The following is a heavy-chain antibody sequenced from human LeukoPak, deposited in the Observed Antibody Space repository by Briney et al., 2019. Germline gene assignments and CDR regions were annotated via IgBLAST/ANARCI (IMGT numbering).Heavy chain of an antibody. D-gene: IGHD2-2*01. CDR2: ISGSGGST. J-gene: IGHJ4*02. CDR1: GFTLSSYW. Sequence: PGGSLRLSCVASGFTLSSYWMNWVRQAPGKGLEWVSAISGSGGSTYYADSVKGRFTISRDNSKNTLYLQMNSLRAEDTAVYYCAKLVVPAAWPYFDYWGQGTLVTVSS. CDR3: AKLVVPAAWPYFDY. V-gene: IGHV3-23*01.